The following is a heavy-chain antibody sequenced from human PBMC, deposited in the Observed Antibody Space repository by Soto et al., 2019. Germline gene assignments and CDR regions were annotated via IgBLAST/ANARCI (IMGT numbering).Heavy chain of an antibody. D-gene: IGHD3-10*01. J-gene: IGHJ4*02. Sequence: QVQLQESGPGLVKPSETLSLTCAVSGASINFYYWNWIRQPPGRGLEWVVSFSSSGSTNYNPSLESRVTISLDTSKNQFSLTLSSVTAADTAGYYCARGGGSPYHNHEFDFWGQGTLVTVSS. CDR1: GASINFYY. V-gene: IGHV4-59*01. CDR2: FSSSGST. CDR3: ARGGGSPYHNHEFDF.